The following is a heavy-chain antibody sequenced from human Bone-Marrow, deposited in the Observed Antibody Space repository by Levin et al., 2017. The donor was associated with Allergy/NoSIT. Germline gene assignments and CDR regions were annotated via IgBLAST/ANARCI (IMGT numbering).Heavy chain of an antibody. D-gene: IGHD3-9*01. V-gene: IGHV4-39*01. CDR2: FHHSGSP. CDR1: GGSISNSNYY. Sequence: SETLSLTCTVSGGSISNSNYYWGWIRQPPGKGLEWIGSFHHSGSPYYNPSLKSRVTISVDTSKNQFSLKLSSVTAADTAVYYCVSRPYYDILTGPTYDYWGQGTLVTVSS. CDR3: VSRPYYDILTGPTYDY. J-gene: IGHJ4*02.